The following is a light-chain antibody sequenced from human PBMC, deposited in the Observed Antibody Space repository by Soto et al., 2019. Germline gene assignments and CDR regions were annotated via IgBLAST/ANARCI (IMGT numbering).Light chain of an antibody. V-gene: IGKV3-20*01. CDR3: QQYVTSPRT. Sequence: EVVLTQSPDTLSLSPGETATLSCRASQSLRATYVAWYQQRPGQAPRLLIYGASFRATGIPARFSGRGSGTDFTLSISRLEPEDCAVYYCQQYVTSPRTFGQGTKVEIK. CDR2: GAS. CDR1: QSLRATY. J-gene: IGKJ1*01.